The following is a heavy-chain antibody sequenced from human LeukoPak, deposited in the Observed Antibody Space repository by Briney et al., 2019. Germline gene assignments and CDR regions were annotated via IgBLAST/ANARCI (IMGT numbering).Heavy chain of an antibody. J-gene: IGHJ6*03. CDR3: ARAHRELLWFGESDLEPDYYYYMDV. CDR1: GFTFSSYE. Sequence: QPGGSLRLSCVGSGFTFSSYEMNWVRQAPGKGLEWLSYIGSSDSTTHYADSVKGRFTISRDNAKNSLYLQMNSLRAEDTAVYYCARAHRELLWFGESDLEPDYYYYMDVWGKGTTVTISS. CDR2: IGSSDSTT. D-gene: IGHD3-10*01. V-gene: IGHV3-48*03.